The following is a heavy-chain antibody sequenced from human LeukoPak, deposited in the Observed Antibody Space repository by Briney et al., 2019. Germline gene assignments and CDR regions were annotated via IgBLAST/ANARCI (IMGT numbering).Heavy chain of an antibody. CDR1: GGSISSGGYY. CDR2: IYYSGST. D-gene: IGHD3-10*01. Sequence: PSETLSLTCTVSGGSISSGGYYWSWIHQHPGKGLEWIGYIYYSGSTYYNPSLKSRVTISVDTSKNQFSLKLSSVTAADTAVYYCARVRGAARPTGRSVDYFDYWGQGTLVTVSS. CDR3: ARVRGAARPTGRSVDYFDY. V-gene: IGHV4-31*03. J-gene: IGHJ4*02.